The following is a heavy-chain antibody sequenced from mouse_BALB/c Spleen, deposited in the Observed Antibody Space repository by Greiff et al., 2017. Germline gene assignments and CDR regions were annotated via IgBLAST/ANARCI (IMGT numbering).Heavy chain of an antibody. CDR2: ISNKANGYTT. V-gene: IGHV7-3*02. Sequence: EVQVVESGGGLVQPGGSLRLSCAPSGFTFTDYYMSWVRQPPGKALEWLGFISNKANGYTTEYSASVKGPFTISRDNSQSILYLQMITLRAEDSATYYCARDDGNDPYAMDYWGQGTSVTVSA. CDR3: ARDDGNDPYAMDY. D-gene: IGHD2-2*01. CDR1: GFTFTDYY. J-gene: IGHJ4*01.